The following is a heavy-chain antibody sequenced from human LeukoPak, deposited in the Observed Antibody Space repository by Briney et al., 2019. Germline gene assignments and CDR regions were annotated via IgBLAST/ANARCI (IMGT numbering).Heavy chain of an antibody. J-gene: IGHJ5*02. D-gene: IGHD2-2*01. Sequence: SETLSLTCIVPGASISSNSYYWGWIRQPPGKGLEWIGSISYSGSTYYYPSLKSRVTISVDTSKNQFSLKLSSVTAADTAVYFCARQMPAFDPWGQGTLVTVSS. V-gene: IGHV4-39*01. CDR3: ARQMPAFDP. CDR1: GASISSNSYY. CDR2: ISYSGST.